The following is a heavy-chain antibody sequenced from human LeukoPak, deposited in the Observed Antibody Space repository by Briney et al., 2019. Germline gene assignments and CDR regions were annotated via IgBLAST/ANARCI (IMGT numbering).Heavy chain of an antibody. CDR1: GYTFTDYY. D-gene: IGHD3-9*01. CDR3: ARGRFFDWLLYGDY. Sequence: GASVKVSCKASGYTFTDYYVHWVRQAPGQGLEWMGWINPNSGGTNYAQKFQGRVTITRDTSISTAYMELSRLSSDDTAVYYCARGRFFDWLLYGDYWGQGTLVTVSS. V-gene: IGHV1-2*02. J-gene: IGHJ4*02. CDR2: INPNSGGT.